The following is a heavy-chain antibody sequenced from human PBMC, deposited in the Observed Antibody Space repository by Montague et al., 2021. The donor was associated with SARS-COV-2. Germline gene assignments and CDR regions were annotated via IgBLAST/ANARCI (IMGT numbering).Heavy chain of an antibody. D-gene: IGHD2-2*01. CDR2: IYYSGST. CDR1: GGSISSYY. CDR3: ARWGLGYCSSTSCQNAFDI. Sequence: SETLSLTCTVSGGSISSYYWSWIRQPPGKGLEWIGYIYYSGSTNYNPSLKSRVTISVDTSKNQFSLKLSSVTAADTAVYYCARWGLGYCSSTSCQNAFDIWAQGTMVTVSS. J-gene: IGHJ3*02. V-gene: IGHV4-59*08.